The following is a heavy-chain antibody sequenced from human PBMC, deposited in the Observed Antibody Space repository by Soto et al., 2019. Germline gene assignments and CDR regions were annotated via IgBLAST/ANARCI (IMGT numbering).Heavy chain of an antibody. CDR2: INAGNGNR. CDR1: GYTFTSYH. CDR3: ARDIAFDI. V-gene: IGHV1-3*01. J-gene: IGHJ3*02. Sequence: GASVKVSCKASGYTFTSYHINWVRQAPGQGLEWMGWINAGNGNRKYSQKFQGRVTITRDTSASTAYMELSSLRSEDTAVYYCARDIAFDIWGQGTMVTVSS.